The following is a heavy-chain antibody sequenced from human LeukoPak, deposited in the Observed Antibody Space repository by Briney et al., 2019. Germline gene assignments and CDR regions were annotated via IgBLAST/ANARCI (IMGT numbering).Heavy chain of an antibody. D-gene: IGHD4-11*01. V-gene: IGHV3-30*02. CDR3: AKGVTVTRPDYHFDY. CDR2: IRYDGSKI. J-gene: IGHJ4*02. Sequence: GGSLRLSCAASGFTFSSYGMHWARQAPGKGLEWVAFIRYDGSKIYYADSVKGRFTISRDNSKNTLYLQMNSLRAEDTAVYYCAKGVTVTRPDYHFDYWGQGTLVTVSS. CDR1: GFTFSSYG.